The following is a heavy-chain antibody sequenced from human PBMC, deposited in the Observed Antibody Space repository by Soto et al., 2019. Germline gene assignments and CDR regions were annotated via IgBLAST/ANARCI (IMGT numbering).Heavy chain of an antibody. D-gene: IGHD4-4*01. Sequence: SETLSLTCTVSGGSISSSSYYWGWIRQPPGKGLEWIGSIYYSGSTYYNPSLKSRVTISVDTSKNQFSLKLSSVTAADTAVYYCARQGTRDYSNYLYYFDYWGQGTLVTVSS. CDR3: ARQGTRDYSNYLYYFDY. V-gene: IGHV4-39*01. CDR2: IYYSGST. J-gene: IGHJ4*02. CDR1: GGSISSSSYY.